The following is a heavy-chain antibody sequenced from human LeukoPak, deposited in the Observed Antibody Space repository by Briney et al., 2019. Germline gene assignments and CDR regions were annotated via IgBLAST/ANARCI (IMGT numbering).Heavy chain of an antibody. J-gene: IGHJ6*02. CDR2: ISSSGSTI. D-gene: IGHD2-2*01. CDR3: ARAKWDIVVVPAGMDV. Sequence: GGSLRLSCAASGFTFSSYEMNWVRQAPGKGLEWVSYISSSGSTIYYADSVKGRFTISRDNAKNSLYLQMNSLRAEDTAVYYCARAKWDIVVVPAGMDVWGQGTTVTVSS. CDR1: GFTFSSYE. V-gene: IGHV3-48*03.